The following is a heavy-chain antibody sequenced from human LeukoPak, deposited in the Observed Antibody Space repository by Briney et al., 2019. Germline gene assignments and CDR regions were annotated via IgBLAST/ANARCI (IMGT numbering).Heavy chain of an antibody. D-gene: IGHD3-10*01. CDR2: IKSKTDGGTT. CDR3: TTVQYYYASGSYYRGIFDY. V-gene: IGHV3-15*01. CDR1: GFTFSSYW. J-gene: IGHJ4*02. Sequence: GGSLRLSCAASGFTFSSYWMSWVRQAPGKGLEWVGRIKSKTDGGTTDYAAPVKGRFTISRDDSKNTLYLQMNSLKTEDTAVYYCTTVQYYYASGSYYRGIFDYWGQGTLATVSS.